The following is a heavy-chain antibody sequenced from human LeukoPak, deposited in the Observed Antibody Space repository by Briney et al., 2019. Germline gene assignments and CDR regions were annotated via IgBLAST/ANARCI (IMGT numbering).Heavy chain of an antibody. CDR1: GGSISGYF. J-gene: IGHJ4*02. D-gene: IGHD1-1*01. V-gene: IGHV4-34*01. Sequence: SETLSLTCTVSGGSISGYFWSWIRQPPGKGLEWIGEINHSGSTNYNPSLKSRVTISVDTSKNQFSLKLSSVTAADTAVYYCARQLESASDYWGQGTLVTVSS. CDR2: INHSGST. CDR3: ARQLESASDY.